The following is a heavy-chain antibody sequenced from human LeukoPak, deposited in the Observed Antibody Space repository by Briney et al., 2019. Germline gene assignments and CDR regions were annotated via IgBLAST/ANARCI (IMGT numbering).Heavy chain of an antibody. V-gene: IGHV3-23*01. J-gene: IGHJ4*02. Sequence: GGSLRLSCAASGFTFSSYGMSWVRRAPGKGLEWVSAISGSGGSTYYADSVKGRFTISRDNSKNTLYLHINSLRPEDTALYYCVKDNPLDYWGQGTLVTVSS. CDR1: GFTFSSYG. CDR3: VKDNPLDY. CDR2: ISGSGGST. D-gene: IGHD1-14*01.